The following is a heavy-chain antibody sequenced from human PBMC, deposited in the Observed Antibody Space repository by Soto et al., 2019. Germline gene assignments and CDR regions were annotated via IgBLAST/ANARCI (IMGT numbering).Heavy chain of an antibody. CDR1: GVSITGSY. J-gene: IGHJ4*02. CDR2: IYHSGTT. D-gene: IGHD1-26*01. CDR3: ARDMPYGAGSLAGCDY. V-gene: IGHV4-59*01. Sequence: LTCTVSGVSITGSYWSWIRQTPGKTLEWIGYIYHSGTTTYNPSLKSRVSISVDTSKNQFSLRLTSVIAADTAVYYCARDMPYGAGSLAGCDYWGQGSRVTVSS.